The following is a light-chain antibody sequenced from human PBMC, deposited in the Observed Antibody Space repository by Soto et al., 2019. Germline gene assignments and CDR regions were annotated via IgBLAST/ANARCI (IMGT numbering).Light chain of an antibody. V-gene: IGKV3-15*01. CDR3: QQYVHWPPGA. Sequence: EIVLAQSPATLSLSPGERATLSCRASQSVSSYLAWYQQKPGQSPRLLIYDTSTRAAGIAARFSGSGSGTEFTLTISSLQSEDSAVYYCQQYVHWPPGAFGQGTKVDIK. J-gene: IGKJ1*01. CDR2: DTS. CDR1: QSVSSY.